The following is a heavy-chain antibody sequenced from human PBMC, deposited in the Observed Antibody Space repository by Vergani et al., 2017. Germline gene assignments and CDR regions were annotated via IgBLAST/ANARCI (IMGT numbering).Heavy chain of an antibody. D-gene: IGHD3-3*01. V-gene: IGHV3-9*01. CDR1: GFTFRYFA. Sequence: VQLLESGGDLVQPGGSLRLSCAASGFTFRYFALHWVRQVPGKGLEWVAGINWDTTYIDYAGSVKGRFTISRDNAENSLFLQMNSLRPEDTALYYCAKDVAHFRGRFRSGASLDHWGQGTLVTVSS. CDR2: INWDTTYI. CDR3: AKDVAHFRGRFRSGASLDH. J-gene: IGHJ4*02.